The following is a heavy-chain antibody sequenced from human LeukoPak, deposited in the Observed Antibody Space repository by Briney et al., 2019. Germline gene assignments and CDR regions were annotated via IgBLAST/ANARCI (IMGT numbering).Heavy chain of an antibody. D-gene: IGHD3-3*01. CDR3: ARDGGYDFWSGYYTHYYYYMDV. V-gene: IGHV3-74*01. Sequence: GGSLRLSCAASGFTFSSYWMHWVRQAPGKGLVWVSRINSDGSSTSYADSVKGRFTISRDNAKNTLYLQMNSLRAEDTAVYYCARDGGYDFWSGYYTHYYYYMDVWGKGTTVTVSS. CDR2: INSDGSST. CDR1: GFTFSSYW. J-gene: IGHJ6*03.